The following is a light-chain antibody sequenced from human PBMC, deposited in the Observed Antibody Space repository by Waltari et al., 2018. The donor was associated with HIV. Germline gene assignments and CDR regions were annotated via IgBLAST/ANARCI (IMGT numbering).Light chain of an antibody. Sequence: DIRMTQSPSTVSGSVGDRVTISCRASPSISNWLAWYQQKPGKATKLLIYKASYLERGVPSRFSGSGSGTEFTLTITSLQPDDSATYYCQQYNDYSTFGQGTKVEIK. CDR3: QQYNDYST. CDR1: PSISNW. V-gene: IGKV1-5*03. CDR2: KAS. J-gene: IGKJ1*01.